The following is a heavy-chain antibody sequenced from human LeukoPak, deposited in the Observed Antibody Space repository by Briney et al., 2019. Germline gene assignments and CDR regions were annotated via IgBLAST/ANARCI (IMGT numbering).Heavy chain of an antibody. V-gene: IGHV1-46*01. Sequence: ASVKVSCKASGYSFSNSYMHWVRQAPGQGLEWMAIINPSGGSTTYAREFQGRVTLTRDMPTSIVYMELSSLRSDDTAMYYCARERRETGPRYFDYWGQGTLVTVSS. CDR3: ARERRETGPRYFDY. J-gene: IGHJ4*02. D-gene: IGHD1-1*01. CDR1: GYSFSNSY. CDR2: INPSGGST.